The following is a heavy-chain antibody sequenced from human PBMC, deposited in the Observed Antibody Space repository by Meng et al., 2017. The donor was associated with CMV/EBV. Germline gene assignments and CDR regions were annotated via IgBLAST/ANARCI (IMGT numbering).Heavy chain of an antibody. D-gene: IGHD6-13*01. Sequence: GGSLRLSCAASGFTFSSYAMSWVRQAPGKGLEWVSAISGSGGSTYYADSVKGRFTISRDNSKNTLYLQMNSLRAEDTAVYYCAKDSLRAAGISYYFDYWGQGTLVTVS. CDR1: GFTFSSYA. V-gene: IGHV3-23*01. CDR2: ISGSGGST. CDR3: AKDSLRAAGISYYFDY. J-gene: IGHJ4*02.